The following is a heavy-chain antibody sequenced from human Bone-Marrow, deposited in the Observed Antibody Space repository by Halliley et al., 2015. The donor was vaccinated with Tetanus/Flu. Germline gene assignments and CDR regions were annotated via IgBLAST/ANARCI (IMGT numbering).Heavy chain of an antibody. Sequence: TLSLTCTVSGVSLTSSGYYWGWIRQPPGKGLEWIGSLYYSGGTYYNPSLKSRVSISVDTSKNHLSLNLNSGTAADTAVYYCARHYRHWLFDYWGQGTLVTVSS. D-gene: IGHD3-16*02. CDR3: ARHYRHWLFDY. CDR2: LYYSGGT. V-gene: IGHV4-39*01. J-gene: IGHJ4*02. CDR1: GVSLTSSGYY.